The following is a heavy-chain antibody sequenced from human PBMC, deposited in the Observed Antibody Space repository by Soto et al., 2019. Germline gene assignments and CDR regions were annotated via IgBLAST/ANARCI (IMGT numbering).Heavy chain of an antibody. J-gene: IGHJ6*02. CDR2: IYHSGST. CDR3: ARDKIGATTPVEYYYYGKDD. CDR1: GGSISSGGYS. D-gene: IGHD5-12*01. V-gene: IGHV4-30-2*01. Sequence: QLQLQESGSGLVKPSQTLSLTCAVSGGSISSGGYSWSWIRQPPGKGLEWIGYIYHSGSTYYNPSLMRRVHIELDRSKNQFSLKLSSVTAADTAVYYGARDKIGATTPVEYYYYGKDDVGQGTTVNVFS.